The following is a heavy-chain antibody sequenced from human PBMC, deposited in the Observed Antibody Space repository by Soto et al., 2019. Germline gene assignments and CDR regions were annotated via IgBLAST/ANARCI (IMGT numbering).Heavy chain of an antibody. CDR3: ASSYGSGYRAFDY. CDR2: INPILSMS. J-gene: IGHJ4*02. Sequence: QVQLVQSGAEVKRPGSSVKVSCKASGDTFTFYSINWVRQAPGLGLEWMGRINPILSMSNYAQRFQGRVTLPXDXSTSTAYMELSSLRSEDTAIYYCASSYGSGYRAFDYWGQGALVTVSS. CDR1: GDTFTFYS. D-gene: IGHD3-10*01. V-gene: IGHV1-69*02.